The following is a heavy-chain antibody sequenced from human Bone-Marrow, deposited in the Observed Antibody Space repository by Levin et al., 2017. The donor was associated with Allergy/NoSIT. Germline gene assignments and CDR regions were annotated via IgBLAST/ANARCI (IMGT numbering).Heavy chain of an antibody. CDR1: GFTVGNNY. D-gene: IGHD2-15*01. CDR3: ARDRTCSGGTCYGA. V-gene: IGHV3-66*01. Sequence: GESLKISCAASGFTVGNNYMKWVRQAPGKGLEWVSLIYSGGSTYYADSVKGRFTISRDNSKNTLHLQMNSLRTEDTAVYYCARDRTCSGGTCYGAWGQGTLVTVSS. CDR2: IYSGGST. J-gene: IGHJ5*02.